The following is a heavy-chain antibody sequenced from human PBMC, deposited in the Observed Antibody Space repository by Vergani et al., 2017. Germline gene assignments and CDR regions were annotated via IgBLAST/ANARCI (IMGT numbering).Heavy chain of an antibody. CDR1: GFTFSSYG. J-gene: IGHJ4*02. CDR3: AKEGRCGITPFVAD. Sequence: QVQLVESGGGVVQPGGSLRLSCAASGFTFSSYGMHWVRQAPGKGLEWVSAINRGSTTYYADSVKGRFTIPRDNSKNTVFLQMNSLRAEDTAVYYCAKEGRCGITPFVADWGQGTLVTVSS. V-gene: IGHV3-NL1*01. D-gene: IGHD1-14*01. CDR2: INRGSTT.